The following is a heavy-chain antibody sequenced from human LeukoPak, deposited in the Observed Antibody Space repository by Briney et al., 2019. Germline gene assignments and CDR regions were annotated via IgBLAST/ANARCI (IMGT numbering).Heavy chain of an antibody. CDR2: ISSSSSTI. J-gene: IGHJ4*02. V-gene: IGHV3-48*04. Sequence: GGSLRLSCAASGFAFSSYGMTWVRQAPGKGLEWVSYISSSSSTIYYADSVKGRFTISRDNAKNSLYLQMNSLRAEDTAVYYCARDSGAPWELLPYYFDYWGQGTLVTVSS. CDR1: GFAFSSYG. CDR3: ARDSGAPWELLPYYFDY. D-gene: IGHD1-26*01.